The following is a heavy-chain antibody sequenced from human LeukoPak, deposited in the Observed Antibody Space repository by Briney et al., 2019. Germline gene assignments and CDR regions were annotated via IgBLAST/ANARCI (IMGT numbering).Heavy chain of an antibody. D-gene: IGHD6-19*01. CDR2: IFHTGNT. J-gene: IGHJ3*01. CDR3: ARDYFGSGWYS. CDR1: GSSISSAYY. Sequence: RPSETLSLTCSVSGSSISSAYYWGWIRQPPGKGLEWIGSIFHTGNTYYNPSLKSRVTISVHTSNNHFSLKLSPVTASDTAMYYCARDYFGSGWYSWGQGTMVTVSS. V-gene: IGHV4-38-2*02.